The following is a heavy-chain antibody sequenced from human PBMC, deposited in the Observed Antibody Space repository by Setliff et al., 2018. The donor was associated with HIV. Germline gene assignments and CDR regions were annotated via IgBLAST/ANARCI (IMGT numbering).Heavy chain of an antibody. V-gene: IGHV4-39*01. J-gene: IGHJ4*02. Sequence: SQTLSLTCNVSGGSISSSSYYWGWIRQPPGKGLEWIGSIYYSGSTYYNPPLKSRVTISVDTSKNQFSLKLSSVTAADTAVYYCAISYYYGSGIPGYYFDYWGQGTLVTVSS. CDR3: AISYYYGSGIPGYYFDY. D-gene: IGHD3-10*01. CDR1: GGSISSSSYY. CDR2: IYYSGST.